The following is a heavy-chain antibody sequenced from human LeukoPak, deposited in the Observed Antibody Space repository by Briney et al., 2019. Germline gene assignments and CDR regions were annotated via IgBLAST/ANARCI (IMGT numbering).Heavy chain of an antibody. CDR3: ARGKVVAGTPGQNSWDY. D-gene: IGHD6-19*01. V-gene: IGHV4-4*07. CDR2: IHTSGST. J-gene: IGHJ4*02. Sequence: SETLSLPCTVSGGSISSYYWNWIRQPAGKGLEWIGRIHTSGSTNYNPSLKSRVTMSVDTSKNQFSLKLSSVTAADTAVYYCARGKVVAGTPGQNSWDYWGQGTLVTVSS. CDR1: GGSISSYY.